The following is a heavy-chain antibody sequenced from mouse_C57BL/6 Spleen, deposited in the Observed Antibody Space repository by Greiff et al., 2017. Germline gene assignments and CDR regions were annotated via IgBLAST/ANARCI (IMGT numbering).Heavy chain of an antibody. CDR2: IHPSDSDT. J-gene: IGHJ3*01. D-gene: IGHD2-4*01. Sequence: QVQLKQPGAELVKPGASVKVSCKASGYTFTSYWMHWVKQRPGQGLEWIGRIHPSDSDTNYNQKFKGKATLTVDKSSSTAYMQLSSLTSEDSAVYYCAIPIYYDYTWFAYWGQGTLVTVSA. CDR1: GYTFTSYW. V-gene: IGHV1-74*01. CDR3: AIPIYYDYTWFAY.